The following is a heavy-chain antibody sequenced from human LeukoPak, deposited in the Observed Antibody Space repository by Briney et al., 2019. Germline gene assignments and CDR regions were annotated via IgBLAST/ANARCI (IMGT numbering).Heavy chain of an antibody. V-gene: IGHV4-39*07. CDR2: IYYSGST. CDR1: GGPISSSSYF. Sequence: PSETLSLTCTVSGGPISSSSYFWGWIRQPPGKGLEWIGSIYYSGSTYYNLSLKSRVTISVDTSKNQFSLKLSSVTAADTAVYYCARGHTANTGYYYYYMDVWGKGTTVTVSS. CDR3: ARGHTANTGYYYYYMDV. J-gene: IGHJ6*03. D-gene: IGHD5-18*01.